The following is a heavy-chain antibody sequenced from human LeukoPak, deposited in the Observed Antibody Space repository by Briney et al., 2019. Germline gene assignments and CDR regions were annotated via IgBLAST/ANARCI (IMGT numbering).Heavy chain of an antibody. J-gene: IGHJ4*02. Sequence: SETLSFTCTVSGASITTDYWSWIRQPPGKGLEWIGYRHFSGSFNFSPSLRSRVTISLDTSKNQFSLRLSSVTAADTAVYYCARFDYGDSAGRAGPLNYWGQGILVTVSS. CDR3: ARFDYGDSAGRAGPLNY. CDR2: RHFSGSF. V-gene: IGHV4-59*01. D-gene: IGHD4-17*01. CDR1: GASITTDY.